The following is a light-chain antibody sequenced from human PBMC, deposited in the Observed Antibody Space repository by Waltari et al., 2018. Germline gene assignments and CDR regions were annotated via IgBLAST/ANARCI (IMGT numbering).Light chain of an antibody. Sequence: IVLTQSPVTLSLSAGERATLSCRASESVFNYLAWYQQKPGQSPRLLIYDTSTRATGIPARFSGSGSGTDFTLTISNLEAEDFALYYCQQGSILPLTFGGGTKVEIK. CDR3: QQGSILPLT. J-gene: IGKJ4*01. CDR1: ESVFNY. V-gene: IGKV3-11*01. CDR2: DTS.